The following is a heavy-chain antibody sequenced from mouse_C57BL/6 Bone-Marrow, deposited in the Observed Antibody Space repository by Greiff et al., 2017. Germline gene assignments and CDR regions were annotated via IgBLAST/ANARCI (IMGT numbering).Heavy chain of an antibody. J-gene: IGHJ2*01. V-gene: IGHV1-47*01. CDR3: AITTVVPFDY. Sequence: VKLQESGAELVKPGASVKMSCKASGYTFTTYPIEWMKQNHGQSLEWIGNFHPYNDDTKYNQKFKGKATLTVEKSSSTVYLELIRLTSVDSAVYYCAITTVVPFDYWGQGTTLTVSS. CDR2: FHPYNDDT. D-gene: IGHD1-1*01. CDR1: GYTFTTYP.